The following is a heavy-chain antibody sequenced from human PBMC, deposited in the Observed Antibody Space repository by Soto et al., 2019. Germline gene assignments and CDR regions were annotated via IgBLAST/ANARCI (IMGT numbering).Heavy chain of an antibody. CDR1: CGSISSSSYY. CDR2: IYYSGST. Sequence: SETLSLTCTGSCGSISSSSYYWGWILQPPGKGLERIGSIYYSGSTYYNPSLKSRVTISVDTSKNQFSLKLSSVTAADTAVYYCASTISGDYFEYWGQGTLVNVSS. V-gene: IGHV4-39*01. J-gene: IGHJ4*02. CDR3: ASTISGDYFEY. D-gene: IGHD4-17*01.